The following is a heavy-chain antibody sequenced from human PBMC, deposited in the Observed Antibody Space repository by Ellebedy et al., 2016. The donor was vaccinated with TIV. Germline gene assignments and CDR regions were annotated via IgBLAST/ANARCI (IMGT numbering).Heavy chain of an antibody. V-gene: IGHV4-34*01. CDR1: GGSFSGYY. CDR3: ARESGGYIWGSYRPYYFDY. J-gene: IGHJ4*02. CDR2: INHSGST. Sequence: SETLSLTXAVYGGSFSGYYWSWIRQPPGKGLEWIGEINHSGSTNYNPSLKSRVTISVDTSKNQFSLKLSSVTAADTAVYYCARESGGYIWGSYRPYYFDYWGQGTLVTVSS. D-gene: IGHD3-16*02.